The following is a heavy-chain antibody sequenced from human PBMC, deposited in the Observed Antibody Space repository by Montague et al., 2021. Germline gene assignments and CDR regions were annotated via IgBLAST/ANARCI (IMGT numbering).Heavy chain of an antibody. J-gene: IGHJ4*02. CDR2: IKQDGSEK. V-gene: IGHV3-7*01. Sequence: SLRLSCAASGFTFSNYWMGRVRQAPGKGLEWVANIKQDGSEKHYVDSVKGRFTISRDDAKNSLYLQMNSLRAEDTAVYFCARDQGQGYCGGDCYVGLDYWGQGTLVTVSS. CDR3: ARDQGQGYCGGDCYVGLDY. CDR1: GFTFSNYW. D-gene: IGHD2-21*01.